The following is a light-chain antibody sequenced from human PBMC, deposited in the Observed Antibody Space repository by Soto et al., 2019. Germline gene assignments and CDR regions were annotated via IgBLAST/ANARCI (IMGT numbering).Light chain of an antibody. CDR1: SSNIGTNT. J-gene: IGLJ2*01. CDR3: AAWDVSLVV. Sequence: QSVLTQPPSASGTPGQRVTISCSGSSSNIGTNTVIWYQQLPGAAPKLLIYSDNQRPSGVPDRFSGSKSGTSASLAISGRQSEDEADYYCAAWDVSLVVFGGGTKLTDL. CDR2: SDN. V-gene: IGLV1-44*01.